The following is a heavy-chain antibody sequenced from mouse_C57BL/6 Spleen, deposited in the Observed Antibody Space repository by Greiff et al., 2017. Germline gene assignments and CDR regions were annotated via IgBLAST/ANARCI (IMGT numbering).Heavy chain of an antibody. J-gene: IGHJ4*01. CDR1: GYSFTGYY. V-gene: IGHV1-42*01. Sequence: EVQHQQSGPELVKPGASVKISCKASGYSFTGYYVNWVKQSPEKSLEWIGEINPSTGGTTYNQKFKAKATLTVDKSSSTAYMQLKSLTSEDSAVYYCARAIYDGYYGAMDYWGQGTSVTVSS. CDR2: INPSTGGT. CDR3: ARAIYDGYYGAMDY. D-gene: IGHD2-3*01.